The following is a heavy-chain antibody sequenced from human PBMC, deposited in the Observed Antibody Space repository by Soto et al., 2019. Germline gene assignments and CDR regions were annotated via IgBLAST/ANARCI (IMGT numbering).Heavy chain of an antibody. Sequence: PSETLYLTCTVSGGSISSYYWSWIRQPPGKGLEWIGYIYYSGSTNYNPSLKSRVTISVDTSKNQFSLKLSSVTAADTAVYYCAREIVSEPNNWFDPWGQGTLVTVSS. D-gene: IGHD3-22*01. J-gene: IGHJ5*02. V-gene: IGHV4-59*01. CDR3: AREIVSEPNNWFDP. CDR2: IYYSGST. CDR1: GGSISSYY.